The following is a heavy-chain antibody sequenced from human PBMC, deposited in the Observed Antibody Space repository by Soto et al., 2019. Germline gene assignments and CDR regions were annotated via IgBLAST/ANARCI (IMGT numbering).Heavy chain of an antibody. D-gene: IGHD2-15*01. CDR3: ARNGVGCSGGSCYIYYYHGMDV. J-gene: IGHJ6*02. CDR1: GGTFSSYA. CDR2: IIPIFGTA. Sequence: QVQLVQSGAEVKKPGSSVKVSCKASGGTFSSYAISWVRQAPGQGLEWMGGIIPIFGTANYAQKFQGRVTITADESTSTAYMELSSLRSEDTAVYYCARNGVGCSGGSCYIYYYHGMDVWGQGTTVTVSS. V-gene: IGHV1-69*01.